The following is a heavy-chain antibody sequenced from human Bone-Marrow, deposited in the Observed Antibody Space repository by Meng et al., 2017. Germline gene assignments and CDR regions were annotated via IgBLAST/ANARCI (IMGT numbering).Heavy chain of an antibody. J-gene: IGHJ4*02. Sequence: SGPTLAKPTQTLTLTCTLSGFPLTTSGMCVSWVRQPPGTALEWLALIYWDDDKRYSPSLRSRLTITKDNSKDQVVLTMANMDPVDTTTCYCAHAYYDSSGYYYAGYYFDYWGQGTLVTVSS. CDR1: GFPLTTSGMC. CDR3: AHAYYDSSGYYYAGYYFDY. V-gene: IGHV2-5*08. D-gene: IGHD3-22*01. CDR2: IYWDDDK.